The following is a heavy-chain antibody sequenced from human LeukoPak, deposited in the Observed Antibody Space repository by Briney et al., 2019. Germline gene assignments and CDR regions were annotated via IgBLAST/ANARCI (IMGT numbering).Heavy chain of an antibody. CDR3: AKKDGSSWYTFDY. J-gene: IGHJ4*02. CDR1: GFTFSTYA. CDR2: ISGSDYGT. Sequence: GGSLRLSCAASGFTFSTYAMSWVRQIPGKGLEWVSAISGSDYGTYYADSVKGRFTISRDNSKNTLYLQMNSLRAEDTAVYYCAKKDGSSWYTFDYWGQGTLVTVSS. V-gene: IGHV3-23*01. D-gene: IGHD6-13*01.